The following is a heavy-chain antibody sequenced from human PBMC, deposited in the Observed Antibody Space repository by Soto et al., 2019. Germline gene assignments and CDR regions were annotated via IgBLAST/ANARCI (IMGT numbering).Heavy chain of an antibody. CDR2: ISAYNGNT. CDR1: GYTFTSYG. J-gene: IGHJ6*03. D-gene: IGHD3-3*01. V-gene: IGHV1-18*01. CDR3: ARVQGYDFWSGYRPTDYSYMDV. Sequence: ASVKVSCKASGYTFTSYGISWVRQAPGQGLEWMGWISAYNGNTNYAQKLQGRVTMTTDTSTSTAYMELRSLRSDDTAVYYCARVQGYDFWSGYRPTDYSYMDVWGKGTTVTVSS.